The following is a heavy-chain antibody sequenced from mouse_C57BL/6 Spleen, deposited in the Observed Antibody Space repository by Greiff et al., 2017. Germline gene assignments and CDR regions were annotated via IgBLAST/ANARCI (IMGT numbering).Heavy chain of an antibody. CDR1: GFTFSDYY. D-gene: IGHD4-1*01. J-gene: IGHJ1*03. Sequence: EVKVEESEGGLVQPGSSMKLSCTASGFTFSDYYLAWVRQVPEKGLEWVANINYDGSSTYYLDSLKSRFIISRDNAKNILYLQMSSLKSEDTATYYCARDLDSTGHWYCDVWGTGTTVTVSS. CDR3: ARDLDSTGHWYCDV. V-gene: IGHV5-16*01. CDR2: INYDGSST.